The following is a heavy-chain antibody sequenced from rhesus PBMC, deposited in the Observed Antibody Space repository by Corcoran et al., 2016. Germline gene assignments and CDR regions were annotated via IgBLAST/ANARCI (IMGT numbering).Heavy chain of an antibody. CDR2: ISSGGSN. Sequence: QVQLQESGPGLVKPSETLSLTCAVSGGSFSGYYWGWIRPPPGQGLEGIGHISSGGSNYLNPSLKSRVTLSVDTSKNQFSLKLSSVTAADTAVYYCARRTYCSGSGCYYFDYWGQGVLVTVSS. J-gene: IGHJ4*01. CDR1: GGSFSGYY. V-gene: IGHV4S14*01. D-gene: IGHD2-21*01. CDR3: ARRTYCSGSGCYYFDY.